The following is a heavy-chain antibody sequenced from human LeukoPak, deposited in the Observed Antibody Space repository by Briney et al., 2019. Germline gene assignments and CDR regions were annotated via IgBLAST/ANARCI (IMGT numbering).Heavy chain of an antibody. CDR3: ARASATYYDFWSGYPTTHRFNWFDP. J-gene: IGHJ5*02. CDR1: GGTFSSYA. D-gene: IGHD3-3*01. Sequence: GASVKVSCKASGGTFSSYAISWVRQAPGQGLEWMGGIIPIFGTANYAQKFQGRVTITADKSTSTAYMELSSLRSEDTAVYYCARASATYYDFWSGYPTTHRFNWFDPWGQGTLVTVSS. CDR2: IIPIFGTA. V-gene: IGHV1-69*06.